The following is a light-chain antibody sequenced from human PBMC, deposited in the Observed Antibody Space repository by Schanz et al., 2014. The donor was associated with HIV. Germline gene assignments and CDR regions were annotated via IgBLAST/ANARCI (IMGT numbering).Light chain of an antibody. CDR3: HHYGDSRGT. J-gene: IGKJ4*02. V-gene: IGKV3-20*01. CDR2: ANS. Sequence: EIVMTQSPATLSVSPGERATLSCRASQSVNSNYFAWYQHRRGQAPRLLVYANSFRATGVPDRFSGTGSGTDFTLTISRLEPDDFAVYYCHHYGDSRGTFGGGTEVDI. CDR1: QSVNSNY.